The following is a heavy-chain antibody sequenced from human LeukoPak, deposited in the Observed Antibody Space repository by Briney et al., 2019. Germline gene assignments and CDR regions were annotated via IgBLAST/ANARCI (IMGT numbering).Heavy chain of an antibody. CDR1: GGSISSGSYY. V-gene: IGHV4-61*02. Sequence: PSQTLSLTCTVSGGSISSGSYYWSWIRQPAGKGLEWIGRIYTSGSTNYNPSLKSRVTISVDTSKNQFSLKLSSVTAADTAVYYCARGSDYYGSGSFPMGVWGKGTTVTVSS. CDR3: ARGSDYYGSGSFPMGV. D-gene: IGHD3-10*01. J-gene: IGHJ6*04. CDR2: IYTSGST.